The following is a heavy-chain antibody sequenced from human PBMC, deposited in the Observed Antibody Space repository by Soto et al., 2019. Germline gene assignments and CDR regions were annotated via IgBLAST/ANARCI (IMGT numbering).Heavy chain of an antibody. D-gene: IGHD3-3*01. V-gene: IGHV1-24*01. CDR2: FDPEDGET. CDR3: ATGHLRRFLMDV. J-gene: IGHJ6*02. CDR1: GHTLTELS. Sequence: ASVKVSCKVSGHTLTELSMHWVRQAPGKGLEWMGGFDPEDGETIYAQKFQGRVTMTEDTSTDTAYMGPSSLRSEDTAVYYCATGHLRRFLMDVWGQGTTVTVSS.